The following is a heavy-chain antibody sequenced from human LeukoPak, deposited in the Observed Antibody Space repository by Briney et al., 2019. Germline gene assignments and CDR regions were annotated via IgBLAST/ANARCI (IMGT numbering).Heavy chain of an antibody. V-gene: IGHV3-21*01. CDR2: IISSSSYI. J-gene: IGHJ4*02. CDR3: ARDPMTTVTPYYFDY. Sequence: GSLRLSCAASGFPFSSYSMNWVRQAPGKGLERVSSIISSSSYIYYADSVKGRFTISRDNAKNSLYLQMNSLRAEDTAVYYCARDPMTTVTPYYFDYWGQGTLVTVSS. CDR1: GFPFSSYS. D-gene: IGHD4-11*01.